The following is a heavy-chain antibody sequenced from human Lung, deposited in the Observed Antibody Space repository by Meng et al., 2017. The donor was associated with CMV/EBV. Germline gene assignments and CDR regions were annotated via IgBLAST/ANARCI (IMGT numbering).Heavy chain of an antibody. Sequence: ASVXVSXKASGYTFTNNGVSWLRQARGQGPEWMGWINTNNGNRNYAQKFQGRVILTTDTSTNTAYMVLTSLTSGDTAVYYCARPFTSGWYNWFDPWGQGTXVTVAS. CDR2: INTNNGNR. J-gene: IGHJ5*02. D-gene: IGHD6-19*01. CDR3: ARPFTSGWYNWFDP. CDR1: GYTFTNNG. V-gene: IGHV1-18*01.